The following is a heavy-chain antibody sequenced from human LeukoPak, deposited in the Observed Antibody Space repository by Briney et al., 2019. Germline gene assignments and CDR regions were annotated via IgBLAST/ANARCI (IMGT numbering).Heavy chain of an antibody. CDR3: ASIPWPGRGLKGLLWFGELDY. V-gene: IGHV4-4*02. J-gene: IGHJ4*02. D-gene: IGHD3-10*01. Sequence: PSGTLSLTCAVSGGSISSSNWWSWVRQPPGKGLEWIGEIYHSGSTNYNPSLKSRVTISVDKSKNQFSLKLSSVTAADTAVYYCASIPWPGRGLKGLLWFGELDYWGQGTLVTVSS. CDR2: IYHSGST. CDR1: GGSISSSNW.